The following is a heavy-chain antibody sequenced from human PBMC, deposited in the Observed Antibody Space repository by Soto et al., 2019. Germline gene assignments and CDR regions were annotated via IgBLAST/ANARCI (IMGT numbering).Heavy chain of an antibody. CDR1: GGTFSSYA. Sequence: SVKVSCKASGGTFSSYAISWVRQAPGQGLEWMGGIIPIFGTANYAQKFQGRVTITADESTSTAYMELSSLRSEDTAVYYCARGAHRSGGGSMIPIDYWGQGTLVTVSS. J-gene: IGHJ4*02. CDR3: ARGAHRSGGGSMIPIDY. D-gene: IGHD3-16*01. CDR2: IIPIFGTA. V-gene: IGHV1-69*13.